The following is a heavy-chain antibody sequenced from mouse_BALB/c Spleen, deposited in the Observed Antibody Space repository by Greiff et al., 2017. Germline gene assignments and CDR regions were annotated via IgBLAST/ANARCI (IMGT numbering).Heavy chain of an antibody. V-gene: IGHV5-6-3*01. CDR1: GFTFSSYG. Sequence: DVMLVESGGGLVQPGGSLKLSCAASGFTFSSYGMSWVRQTPDKRLELVATINSNGGSTYYPDSVKGRFTISRDNAKNTLYLQMSSLKSEDTAMYYWARDQGLRLAYWGQGTLVTVSA. CDR3: ARDQGLRLAY. D-gene: IGHD2-4*01. CDR2: INSNGGST. J-gene: IGHJ3*01.